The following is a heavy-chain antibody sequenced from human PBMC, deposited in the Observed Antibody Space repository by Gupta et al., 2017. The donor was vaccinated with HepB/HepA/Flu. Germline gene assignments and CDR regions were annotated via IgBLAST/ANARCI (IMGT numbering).Heavy chain of an antibody. D-gene: IGHD6-19*01. Sequence: QVQLVPSGAEVKKPGASVQVSCKASGYTFTSYDINWVRQATGQGLEWMGWMNPNSGNTGYAQKFQGRVTMTRNTSISTAYMELSSLRSEDTAVYYCARARSIAVADPSGYWGQGTLVTVSS. J-gene: IGHJ4*02. CDR3: ARARSIAVADPSGY. CDR2: MNPNSGNT. CDR1: GYTFTSYD. V-gene: IGHV1-8*01.